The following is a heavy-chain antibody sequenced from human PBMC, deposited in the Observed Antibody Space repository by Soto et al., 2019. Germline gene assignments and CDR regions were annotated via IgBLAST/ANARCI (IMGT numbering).Heavy chain of an antibody. CDR1: GGSFSGYY. D-gene: IGHD5-12*01. V-gene: IGHV4-34*01. CDR3: ARFSTEMATIHDAFDI. CDR2: INHSGST. J-gene: IGHJ3*02. Sequence: SETLSLTCAVYGGSFSGYYWSWIRQPPGKGLEWIGEINHSGSTNYNPPLKSRVTISVDTSKNQFSLKLSSVTAADTAVYYCARFSTEMATIHDAFDIWGQGTMVTVSS.